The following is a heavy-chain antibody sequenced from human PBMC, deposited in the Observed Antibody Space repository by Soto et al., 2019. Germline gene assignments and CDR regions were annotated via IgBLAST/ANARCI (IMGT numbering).Heavy chain of an antibody. J-gene: IGHJ6*02. D-gene: IGHD6-19*01. CDR1: GGSISSGGYY. Sequence: TLSLTCTVSGGSISSGGYYWSWIRQHPGKGLEWIGYIYYSGSTYYNPSLKSRVNISVDTSKNQFYLKLSSVTAADTAVYYCARDFTDSSGPTLGMGVWGQGTTVTVSS. V-gene: IGHV4-31*03. CDR2: IYYSGST. CDR3: ARDFTDSSGPTLGMGV.